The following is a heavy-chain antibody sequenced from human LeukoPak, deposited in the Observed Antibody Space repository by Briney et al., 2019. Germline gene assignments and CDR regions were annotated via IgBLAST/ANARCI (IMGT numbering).Heavy chain of an antibody. D-gene: IGHD2-2*01. CDR3: ARLCGQTSCPEDAFDI. Sequence: GASVKVSCKASGYTFTGYYMHWVRQAPGQGLEWMGWINPNSGGTNYAQKFQGRVTMTRDTSISTAYMELSRLRSDDTAVYYCARLCGQTSCPEDAFDIWGQGTMVTVSS. CDR1: GYTFTGYY. J-gene: IGHJ3*02. CDR2: INPNSGGT. V-gene: IGHV1-2*02.